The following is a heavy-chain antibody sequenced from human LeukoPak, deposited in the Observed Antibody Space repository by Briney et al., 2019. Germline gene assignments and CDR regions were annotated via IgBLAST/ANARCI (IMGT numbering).Heavy chain of an antibody. CDR1: GFTVTTKS. V-gene: IGHV3-53*01. CDR3: ASARESCIGSTCYEYFHH. Sequence: GGSPRLSCAASGFTVTTKSMAWVRQAPGRGLEWVSVFYSPGSTYYADSVHGRFTISRDNSLNTLFLQMNSPRVEDTAVYYCASARESCIGSTCYEYFHHWGQGTPLTVSS. CDR2: FYSPGST. J-gene: IGHJ1*01. D-gene: IGHD2-2*01.